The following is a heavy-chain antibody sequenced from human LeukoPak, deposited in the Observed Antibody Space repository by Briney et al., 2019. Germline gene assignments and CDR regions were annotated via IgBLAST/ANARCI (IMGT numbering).Heavy chain of an antibody. D-gene: IGHD2-21*01. CDR2: ISGSGGST. V-gene: IGHV3-23*01. CDR3: ARGCGGDCYSADY. CDR1: GFTFSSYA. J-gene: IGHJ4*02. Sequence: GGSLRLSCAASGFTFSSYAMSWARQAPGKGLEWVSAISGSGGSTYYADSVKGRFTISRDNSKNTLYLQVNSLRAEDTAVYYCARGCGGDCYSADYWGQGTLVTVSS.